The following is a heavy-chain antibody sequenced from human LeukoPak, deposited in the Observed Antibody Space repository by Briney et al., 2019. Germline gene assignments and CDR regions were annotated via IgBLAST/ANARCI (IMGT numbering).Heavy chain of an antibody. J-gene: IGHJ4*02. Sequence: SGGSLRLSCAASGFTFSSYSMNWVRQAPGKGLEWVSSISSSSSYIYYADSVKGRFTISRDNAKNSLYLQMNSLRAEDTAVYYCARRAGAYSHPYDYWGQGTLVTVSS. CDR2: ISSSSSYI. CDR3: ARRAGAYSHPYDY. CDR1: GFTFSSYS. V-gene: IGHV3-21*04. D-gene: IGHD4/OR15-4a*01.